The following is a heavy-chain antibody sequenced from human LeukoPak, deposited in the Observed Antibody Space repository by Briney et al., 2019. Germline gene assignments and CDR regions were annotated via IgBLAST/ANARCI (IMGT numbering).Heavy chain of an antibody. J-gene: IGHJ4*02. Sequence: GGSLRPSCAASGFTFSSYNMNWVRQAPGKGLEWVSSIISSSRYIYYADSVKGRFTISRDNAKNSLYLQMNSLRAEDTAVYYCARAHITIFGVVTYPFDYWGQGTLVTVSS. CDR3: ARAHITIFGVVTYPFDY. V-gene: IGHV3-21*01. CDR1: GFTFSSYN. CDR2: IISSSRYI. D-gene: IGHD3-3*01.